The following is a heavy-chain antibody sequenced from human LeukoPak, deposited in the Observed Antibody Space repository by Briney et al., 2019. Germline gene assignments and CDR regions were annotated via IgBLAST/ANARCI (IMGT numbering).Heavy chain of an antibody. CDR2: INHSGST. D-gene: IGHD6-19*01. V-gene: IGHV4-34*01. Sequence: PSETLSLTCAVYGGSFSGYYWDWIRQPPGKGLEWIGEINHSGSTNYNPSLKGRVTISLDTSKNQFSLKLSSVTAADTAVYYCASSVWLLSHYFDYWGQGTLVTVSS. CDR3: ASSVWLLSHYFDY. CDR1: GGSFSGYY. J-gene: IGHJ4*02.